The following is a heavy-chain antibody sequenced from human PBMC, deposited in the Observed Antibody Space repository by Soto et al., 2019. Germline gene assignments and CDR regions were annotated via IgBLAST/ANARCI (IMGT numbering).Heavy chain of an antibody. Sequence: QVQLVQSGVEVKKPGASVKVSCKASGYAFTRYGITWVRQAPGQGLEWMGWISGYNGNTKYAQKLKGRVTRATDTSTSTAYMELRSLRSDDTAVYYCARDKDLKAAAGHADYWGQGTLVTVSS. D-gene: IGHD6-13*01. J-gene: IGHJ4*02. CDR2: ISGYNGNT. V-gene: IGHV1-18*01. CDR1: GYAFTRYG. CDR3: ARDKDLKAAAGHADY.